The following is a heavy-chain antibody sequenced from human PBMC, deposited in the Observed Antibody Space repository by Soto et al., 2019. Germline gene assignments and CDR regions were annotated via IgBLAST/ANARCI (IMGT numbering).Heavy chain of an antibody. CDR1: GFTFSSYA. CDR3: AKVVYSGSYYGIDS. D-gene: IGHD1-26*01. J-gene: IGHJ5*01. CDR2: ISYEGSKK. Sequence: QVQLVESGGGVVQPGRSLRLSCAASGFTFSSYAMHWVRQAPGKGLEWVALISYEGSKKYYSDSVKGRLTISRDNSKNTVSLHMDSLRAEDTAVYYCAKVVYSGSYYGIDSWGQGTLVTVSS. V-gene: IGHV3-30*18.